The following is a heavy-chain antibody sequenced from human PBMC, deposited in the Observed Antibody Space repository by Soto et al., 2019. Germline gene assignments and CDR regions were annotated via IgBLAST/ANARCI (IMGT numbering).Heavy chain of an antibody. CDR2: INHSGGT. V-gene: IGHV4-34*01. J-gene: IGHJ5*02. Sequence: SETLSLTCAGYGGSFRGYFWNWIRQPPGKGLEWIGEINHSGGTNYNPSLKSRVIISLDKSRNQFSLQLSSATAADTAVYYCARGLVRGVSNNWFDPWGQGTLVTVSS. CDR3: ARGLVRGVSNNWFDP. D-gene: IGHD3-10*01. CDR1: GGSFRGYF.